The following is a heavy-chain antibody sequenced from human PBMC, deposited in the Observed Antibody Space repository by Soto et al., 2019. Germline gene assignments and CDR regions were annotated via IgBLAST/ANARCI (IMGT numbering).Heavy chain of an antibody. D-gene: IGHD1-26*01. Sequence: LRLSCSASGFTFSSYAMHWVRQAPGKGLEYVSAISSNGGSTYYADSVKGRFTISRDNSKNTLYLQMSSLRAEDTAVYYCVKGVGYSGTTYGMDVWGQGTTVTVSS. CDR3: VKGVGYSGTTYGMDV. J-gene: IGHJ6*02. CDR2: ISSNGGST. V-gene: IGHV3-64D*06. CDR1: GFTFSSYA.